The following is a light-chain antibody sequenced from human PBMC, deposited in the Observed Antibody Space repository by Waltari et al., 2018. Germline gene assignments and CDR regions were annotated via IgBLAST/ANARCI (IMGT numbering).Light chain of an antibody. Sequence: DIQMTQSPSSLSASVGDRVTITCRASQGIGNDLAWFQQKPGKAPKSLMYAVSSLQSGVPSKFSGSGSGTDFTLTISSLQPEDSATYYCQQYYRYPLTFGQGTRLEIK. CDR3: QQYYRYPLT. CDR1: QGIGND. V-gene: IGKV1-16*02. CDR2: AVS. J-gene: IGKJ5*01.